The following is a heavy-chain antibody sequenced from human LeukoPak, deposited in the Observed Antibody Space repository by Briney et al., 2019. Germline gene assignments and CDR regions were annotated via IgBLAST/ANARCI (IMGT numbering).Heavy chain of an antibody. CDR1: GGSFSGYY. CDR3: AKGQELTDAFDI. D-gene: IGHD3-10*01. Sequence: SETLSLTCAVYGGSFSGYYWSWIRQPPGKGLELIGEINHSGSTNYNPSLKSRVTISVDTSKNQFSLKLSSVTAADTAVYYCAKGQELTDAFDISGQGTMVTVSS. J-gene: IGHJ3*02. V-gene: IGHV4-34*01. CDR2: INHSGST.